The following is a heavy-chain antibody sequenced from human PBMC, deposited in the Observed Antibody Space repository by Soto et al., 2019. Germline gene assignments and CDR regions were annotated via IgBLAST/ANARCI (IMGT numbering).Heavy chain of an antibody. CDR3: ARHRWPYYMDV. V-gene: IGHV4-61*08. CDR1: GGSISSGGYY. CDR2: IYYSGST. D-gene: IGHD2-15*01. Sequence: SETLSLTCTVSGGSISSGGYYWSWIRQPPGKGLEWIGYIYYSGSTNYNPSLKSRVTISVDTSKNQFSLKLSSVTAADTAVYYCARHRWPYYMDVWGKGTTVTVSS. J-gene: IGHJ6*03.